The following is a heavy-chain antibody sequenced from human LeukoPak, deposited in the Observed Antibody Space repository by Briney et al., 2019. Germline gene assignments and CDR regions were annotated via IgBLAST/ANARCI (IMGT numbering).Heavy chain of an antibody. CDR3: ARGYSYGLRAFDI. D-gene: IGHD5-18*01. J-gene: IGHJ3*02. Sequence: NPSETLSLTCAVYGGSFSGYYWSWIRQPPGKGLEWIGEINHSGSTNYNPSLKSRVTISVDTSKNQFSLKLSSVTAADTAVYYCARGYSYGLRAFDIWGQGTMVTVSS. CDR1: GGSFSGYY. CDR2: INHSGST. V-gene: IGHV4-34*01.